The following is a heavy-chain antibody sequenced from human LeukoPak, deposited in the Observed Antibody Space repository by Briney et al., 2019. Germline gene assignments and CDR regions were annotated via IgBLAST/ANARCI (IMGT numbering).Heavy chain of an antibody. CDR1: GFTFSNYA. J-gene: IGHJ3*02. CDR2: ISDTGGST. CDR3: AKDWSLHYDFWSGII. V-gene: IGHV3-23*01. Sequence: GGSPRLSCAASGFTFSNYAMTWVRQAPGKGLEWVSVISDTGGSTYYADSVKGRFTISRDNSKNTLHLQMNSLRAEDTAVYYCAKDWSLHYDFWSGIIWGQGTMVAVSS. D-gene: IGHD3-3*01.